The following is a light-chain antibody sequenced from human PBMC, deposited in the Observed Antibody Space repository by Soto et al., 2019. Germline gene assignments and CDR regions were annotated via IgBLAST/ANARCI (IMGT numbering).Light chain of an antibody. J-gene: IGKJ5*01. CDR2: DAS. V-gene: IGKV3-11*01. CDR1: QSVSSSY. CDR3: QQRSNWPPIT. Sequence: EIVWTQSPGTLSFSPWESATLSCRASQSVSSSYLSWYQQKPGQAPRLLIYDASNRATGIPARFSGSGSGTDFTLTISSLEPEDFAVYYCQQRSNWPPITFGQGTRLEIK.